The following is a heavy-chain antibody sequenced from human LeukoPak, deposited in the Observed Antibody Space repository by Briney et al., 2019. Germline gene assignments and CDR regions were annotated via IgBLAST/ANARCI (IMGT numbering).Heavy chain of an antibody. J-gene: IGHJ4*02. D-gene: IGHD6-19*01. CDR1: GFTFRNYG. CDR3: ARDQWGNGWSGSFDS. CDR2: ISYGGNYK. V-gene: IGHV3-30*03. Sequence: PGGSLRLSCAASGFTFRNYGMHWVRQAPGKGLEWVAVISYGGNYKFYADSLKGRFTISRDTSRDTLYLQMNSLRAEDTAVYYCARDQWGNGWSGSFDSWGRGTLVTVSS.